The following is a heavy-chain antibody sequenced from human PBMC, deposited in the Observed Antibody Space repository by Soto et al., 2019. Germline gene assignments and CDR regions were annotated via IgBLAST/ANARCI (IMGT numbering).Heavy chain of an antibody. CDR1: GFTFSSYG. D-gene: IGHD1-26*01. CDR3: GAGQYCSDY. V-gene: IGHV3-30*03. J-gene: IGHJ4*02. Sequence: QVQLVESGGGVVQPGRSLRLSCAASGFTFSSYGMHWVRQAPGKGLEWVALISYDGSDKYYADSVKGRFTISRDNSKNTLHLQMNSRRVEDTAVYYWGAGQYCSDYWGQGTLVTVSS. CDR2: ISYDGSDK.